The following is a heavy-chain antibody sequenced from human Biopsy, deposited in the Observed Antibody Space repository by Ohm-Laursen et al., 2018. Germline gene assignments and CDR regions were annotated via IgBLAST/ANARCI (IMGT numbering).Heavy chain of an antibody. D-gene: IGHD3-22*01. CDR3: ARDYDTSGYYYVS. CDR2: IFYRGST. J-gene: IGHJ5*02. Sequence: SDTLSLTCTVSGGSISNNNYYWGWIRQPPGKGLEWIGSIFYRGSTHYKPSLKSRVNISVDTSKNQFSWKLNSVTAADTAVYYCARDYDTSGYYYVSWGQGTLVTVSS. V-gene: IGHV4-39*01. CDR1: GGSISNNNYY.